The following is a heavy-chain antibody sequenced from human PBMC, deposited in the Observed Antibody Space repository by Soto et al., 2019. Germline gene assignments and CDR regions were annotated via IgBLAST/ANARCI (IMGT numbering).Heavy chain of an antibody. Sequence: SETLSLTCAVYGGSFSGYYWSWIRQPPGKGLEWIGEINHSGSTNYNPSLKSRVTISVDTSKNQFSLKLSSVTAADTAVYYCATRITVFGLLIPPFDPWGQGTQVTVSS. CDR3: ATRITVFGLLIPPFDP. V-gene: IGHV4-34*01. CDR2: INHSGST. D-gene: IGHD3-3*01. CDR1: GGSFSGYY. J-gene: IGHJ5*02.